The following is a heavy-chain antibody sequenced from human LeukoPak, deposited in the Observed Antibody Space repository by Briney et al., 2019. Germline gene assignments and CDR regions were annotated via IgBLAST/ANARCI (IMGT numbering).Heavy chain of an antibody. D-gene: IGHD3-22*01. J-gene: IGHJ5*02. CDR3: ARGHYYDKFQSWFDP. CDR2: INPSGGST. Sequence: ASVKVSCKASGYTFTSYAMHWVRQAPGQGLEWMGIINPSGGSTSYAQKFQGRVTMTRDTSTSTVYMELSSLRSEDTAVYYCARGHYYDKFQSWFDPWGQGTLVTVSS. V-gene: IGHV1-46*01. CDR1: GYTFTSYA.